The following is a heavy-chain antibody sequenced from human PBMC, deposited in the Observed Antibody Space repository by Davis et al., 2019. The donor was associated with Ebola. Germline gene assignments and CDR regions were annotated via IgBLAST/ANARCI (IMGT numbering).Heavy chain of an antibody. Sequence: SGPTLVKPTQTLTLTCTFSGFSLSTSGVGVGWIRQPPGKGLEWIGSIYYNGSTYYNPSLKSRVTISVDTSKNQFSLKLSSVTAADTAVYYCARHAYSSSLGWFDPWGQGTLVTVSS. CDR2: IYYNGST. J-gene: IGHJ5*02. V-gene: IGHV4-39*01. CDR3: ARHAYSSSLGWFDP. D-gene: IGHD6-13*01. CDR1: GFSLSTSGVG.